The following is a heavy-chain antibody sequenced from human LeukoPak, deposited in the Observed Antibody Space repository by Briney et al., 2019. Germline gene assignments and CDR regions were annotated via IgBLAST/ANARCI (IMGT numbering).Heavy chain of an antibody. J-gene: IGHJ4*02. V-gene: IGHV3-30-3*01. CDR3: ATIGDRRSGELYRIDY. CDR2: VSYDGSTK. D-gene: IGHD1-26*01. Sequence: GGSLRLSCAASGFTFSNYAMHWVRQAPGKGLEWVAVVSYDGSTKYSAGSVKGRFTISRDNSKNTLYLQMNSLRAEDAAVYYCATIGDRRSGELYRIDYWGQGTLVTVSS. CDR1: GFTFSNYA.